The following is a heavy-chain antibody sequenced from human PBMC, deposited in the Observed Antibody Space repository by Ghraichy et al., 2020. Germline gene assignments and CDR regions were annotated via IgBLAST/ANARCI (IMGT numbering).Heavy chain of an antibody. CDR2: VTDSGNI. J-gene: IGHJ4*02. CDR3: LRGGWGQVFDY. Sequence: GESLNISCAASGFIFSTYGMTWVRQAPGKGLEWISYVTDSGNIYYADSVKGRFTISRDNAKNSLYLQMNSLRDEDTAVYYCLRGGWGQVFDYWGQGTLVSVSS. V-gene: IGHV3-21*05. D-gene: IGHD3-16*01. CDR1: GFIFSTYG.